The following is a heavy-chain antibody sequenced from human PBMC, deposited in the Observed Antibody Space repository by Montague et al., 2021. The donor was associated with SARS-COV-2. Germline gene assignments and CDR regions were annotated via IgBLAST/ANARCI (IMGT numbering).Heavy chain of an antibody. J-gene: IGHJ6*02. D-gene: IGHD5-12*01. V-gene: IGHV3-30*04. CDR1: GFTFSSYA. CDR2: ISYDGSNK. Sequence: SLRLSCAASGFTFSSYAMHWVRQAPGKGLEWVAVISYDGSNKYYVDSVKGRFTISRDNSRNRLYLQMNSLRAEDTAVYYCARDWDGYDLDYGMDVGGQGTRVTVSS. CDR3: ARDWDGYDLDYGMDV.